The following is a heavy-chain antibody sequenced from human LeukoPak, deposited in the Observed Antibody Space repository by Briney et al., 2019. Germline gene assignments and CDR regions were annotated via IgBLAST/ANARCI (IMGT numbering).Heavy chain of an antibody. J-gene: IGHJ4*02. Sequence: GGSLRVSCVGSGFIFSNFNMNWVRQAPGKGLEWVSSISSTGNYIHYADSVKGRFTISRDNAQKSLYLRMNSLRVEDSAVYYCARVSTGPVWGQGTLVTVSS. D-gene: IGHD1-1*01. CDR3: ARVSTGPV. V-gene: IGHV3-21*01. CDR1: GFIFSNFN. CDR2: ISSTGNYI.